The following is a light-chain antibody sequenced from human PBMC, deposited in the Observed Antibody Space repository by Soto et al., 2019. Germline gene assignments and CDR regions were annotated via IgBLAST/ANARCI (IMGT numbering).Light chain of an antibody. J-gene: IGKJ5*01. Sequence: DIQVTQSPPTLSASVGDRVTITCRASQTISTWMAWYQQKPGKAPKLLVYDASTLQSGVASRFSGSGSGTEFTLIISGLQPDDSALYYCQQYGGSPITFGLGTRLEIK. CDR1: QTISTW. V-gene: IGKV1-5*01. CDR3: QQYGGSPIT. CDR2: DAS.